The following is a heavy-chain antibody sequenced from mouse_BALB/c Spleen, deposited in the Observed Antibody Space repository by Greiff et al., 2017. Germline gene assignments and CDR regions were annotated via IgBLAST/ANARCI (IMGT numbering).Heavy chain of an antibody. CDR2: INSDGGST. CDR1: EYEFPSHD. V-gene: IGHV5-2*01. Sequence: EVKLQESGGGLVQPGESLKLSCESNEYEFPSHDMSWVRKTPEKRLELVAAINSDGGSTYYPDTMERRFIISRDNTKKTLYLQMSSLRSEDTALYYCARSMITTWIFAYWGQGTLVTVSA. D-gene: IGHD2-4*01. CDR3: ARSMITTWIFAY. J-gene: IGHJ3*01.